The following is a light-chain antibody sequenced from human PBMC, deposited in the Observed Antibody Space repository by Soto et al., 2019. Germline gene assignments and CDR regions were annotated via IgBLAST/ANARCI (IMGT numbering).Light chain of an antibody. CDR3: RQRSNWPPLT. CDR1: QSVSSY. V-gene: IGKV3-11*01. J-gene: IGKJ4*01. Sequence: EIVLTQSPATLSLSPGERATLSCRASQSVSSYLAWYQQKPGQAPRLLIYDASTRTTGIPARCSGSGSGTTVTLAISSLEHEDVAGYYCRQRSNWPPLTFGGGTKVEIK. CDR2: DAS.